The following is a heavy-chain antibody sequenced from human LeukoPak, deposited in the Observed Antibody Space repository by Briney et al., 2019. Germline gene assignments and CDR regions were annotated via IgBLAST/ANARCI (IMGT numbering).Heavy chain of an antibody. CDR3: AKALTNYYDSSGLDY. Sequence: GRSLRLSCAASGFTFSSYAMHWVRQAPGKGLEWVAVISYDGSNKYYADSVKGRFTISRDNSKNTLYLQMNSLRAEDTAVYYCAKALTNYYDSSGLDYWGQGTLVTVSS. J-gene: IGHJ4*02. CDR1: GFTFSSYA. D-gene: IGHD3-22*01. V-gene: IGHV3-30*04. CDR2: ISYDGSNK.